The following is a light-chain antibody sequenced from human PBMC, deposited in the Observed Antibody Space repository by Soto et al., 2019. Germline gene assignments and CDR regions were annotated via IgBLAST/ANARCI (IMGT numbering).Light chain of an antibody. CDR1: QSVSNNY. CDR2: GAS. CDR3: QQYYSTLWT. Sequence: EIVLTQSPGTLSLSPGERATLSCRASQSVSNNYLAWYQQKPGQAPRLLIYGASNRATGIPDRFSGSGSGTDFTLTISILEPEDVAVYYCQQYYSTLWTFGQGTKVDIK. V-gene: IGKV3-20*01. J-gene: IGKJ1*01.